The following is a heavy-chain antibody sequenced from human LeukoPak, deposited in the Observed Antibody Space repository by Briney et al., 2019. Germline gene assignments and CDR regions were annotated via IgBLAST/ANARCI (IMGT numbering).Heavy chain of an antibody. V-gene: IGHV4-30-4*01. J-gene: IGHJ4*02. CDR1: GGSISSGDYY. CDR2: IYYSGST. CDR3: ARAFPSYCGGDCSRRAFDY. D-gene: IGHD2-21*02. Sequence: PSQTLSLTCTVSGGSISSGDYYWSWIRQPPGKGLEWIGYIYYSGSTYYNPSLKSRVTISVDTSKNQFSLKLSSVTAADTAVYYCARAFPSYCGGDCSRRAFDYWGQGTLVTVSS.